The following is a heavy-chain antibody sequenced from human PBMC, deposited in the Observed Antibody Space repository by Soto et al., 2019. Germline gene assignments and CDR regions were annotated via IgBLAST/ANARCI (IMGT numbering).Heavy chain of an antibody. D-gene: IGHD4-4*01. V-gene: IGHV4-34*01. J-gene: IGHJ4*02. CDR1: GGSFSGYY. CDR2: INHSGST. Sequence: SETLSLTCAVYGGSFSGYYWSWIRQPPGKGLEWIGEINHSGSTNYNPSLKSRVTISVDTSKNQFSLKLSSVTAADTAVYYCARGRVGSTVTPFDYRGQGTLVTVSS. CDR3: ARGRVGSTVTPFDY.